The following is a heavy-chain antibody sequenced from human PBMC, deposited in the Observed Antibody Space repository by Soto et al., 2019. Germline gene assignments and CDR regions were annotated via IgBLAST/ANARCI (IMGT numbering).Heavy chain of an antibody. D-gene: IGHD2-15*01. CDR1: GFTFSSYA. CDR2: ISGSGGST. Sequence: GGSLRLSCAASGFTFSSYAMSWVRQAPGKGLEWVSAISGSGGSTYYADSVKGRFTISRDNSKNTLYLQMNSLRAEDTAVYYCAHDLGYCSGGSCYPDYWGQGTLVTVSS. J-gene: IGHJ4*02. CDR3: AHDLGYCSGGSCYPDY. V-gene: IGHV3-23*01.